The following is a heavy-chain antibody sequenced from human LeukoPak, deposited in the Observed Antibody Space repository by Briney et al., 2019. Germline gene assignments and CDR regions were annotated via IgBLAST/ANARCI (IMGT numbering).Heavy chain of an antibody. V-gene: IGHV3-74*01. J-gene: IGHJ4*02. CDR3: ASTILGSWYFDY. CDR2: INSDGSST. D-gene: IGHD6-13*01. Sequence: GGSLRLSCAASGFTFSSYWMHWVRQAPGKGLVWVSRINSDGSSTNYADSVKGRFTISRDNAENSLYLQMNSLRAEDTAVYYCASTILGSWYFDYWGQGTLVTVSS. CDR1: GFTFSSYW.